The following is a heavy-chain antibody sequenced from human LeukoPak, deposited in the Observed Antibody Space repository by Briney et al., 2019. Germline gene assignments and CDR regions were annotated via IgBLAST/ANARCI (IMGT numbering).Heavy chain of an antibody. CDR2: IYYSGTT. J-gene: IGHJ4*02. D-gene: IGHD6-13*01. Sequence: SETLSLTCTVSGGSISSYYWSWNRQPPGKGLEWIGYIYYSGTTNYNPSLKSRVTISVDTSKNQFSLKLSSVTAADTAVYYCARGVYIAAAQYGYWGQGTLVTVSS. CDR1: GGSISSYY. V-gene: IGHV4-59*01. CDR3: ARGVYIAAAQYGY.